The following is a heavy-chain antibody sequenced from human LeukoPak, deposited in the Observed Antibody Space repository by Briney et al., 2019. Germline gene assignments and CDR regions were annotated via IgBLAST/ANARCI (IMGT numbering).Heavy chain of an antibody. CDR3: ARDGGYDILTGYYTLDY. CDR2: ISSSSSYI. CDR1: GFTFSSYS. D-gene: IGHD3-9*01. J-gene: IGHJ4*02. V-gene: IGHV3-21*01. Sequence: GGSLRLSCAASGFTFSSYSMNWVRQAPGKGLEWVSSISSSSSYIYYADSVKGRFTISRDNAKNSLYLQMNSLRAEDTAVYYCARDGGYDILTGYYTLDYWGQGTLVTVSS.